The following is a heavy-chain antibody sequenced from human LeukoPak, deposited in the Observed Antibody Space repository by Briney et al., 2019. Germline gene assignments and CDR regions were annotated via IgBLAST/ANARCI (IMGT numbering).Heavy chain of an antibody. CDR1: GYTFTGYY. V-gene: IGHV1-2*02. J-gene: IGHJ5*02. CDR3: ARETTDGYCSSTSCLNWFDP. CDR2: INPNSGGT. Sequence: GASVKVSCKASGYTFTGYYMHWVRQAPGQGLEWMGWINPNSGGTNYAQKFQGRVTMTRDTSISTAYMELSRLRSDDTAVYYCARETTDGYCSSTSCLNWFDPWGQGTLVTVSS. D-gene: IGHD2-2*01.